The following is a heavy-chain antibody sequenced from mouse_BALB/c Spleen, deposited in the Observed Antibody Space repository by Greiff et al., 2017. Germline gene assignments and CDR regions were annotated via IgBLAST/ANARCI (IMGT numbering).Heavy chain of an antibody. V-gene: IGHV3-2*02. CDR1: GYSITSDYA. D-gene: IGHD2-4*01. CDR2: ISYSGST. Sequence: VQLQQSGPGLVKPSQSLSLTCTVTGYSITSDYAWNWIRQFPGNKLEWMGYISYSGSTSYNPSLKSRISITRDTSKNQFFLQLNSVTTEDTATYYCARESTMITTGFAYWGQGTLVTVSA. J-gene: IGHJ3*01. CDR3: ARESTMITTGFAY.